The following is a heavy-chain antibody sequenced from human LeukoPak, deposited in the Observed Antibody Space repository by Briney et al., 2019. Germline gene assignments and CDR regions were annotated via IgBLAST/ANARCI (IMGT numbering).Heavy chain of an antibody. Sequence: PGRSLRLSCAASGFTFSSYGMHWVRQAPGKGLEWVAVISYDGSNKYYADSVKGRFTISRGNSKNTLYLQMNSLRAEDTAVYYCANDFASYSPFDYWGQGTLVTVSS. D-gene: IGHD2-15*01. CDR2: ISYDGSNK. J-gene: IGHJ4*02. CDR1: GFTFSSYG. V-gene: IGHV3-30*18. CDR3: ANDFASYSPFDY.